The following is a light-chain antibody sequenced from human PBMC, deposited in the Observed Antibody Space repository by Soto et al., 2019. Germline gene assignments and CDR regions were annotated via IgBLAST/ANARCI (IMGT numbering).Light chain of an antibody. J-gene: IGLJ2*01. CDR2: LNSDGSH. CDR3: QPWGYAIRV. CDR1: SGHSNYA. V-gene: IGLV4-69*01. Sequence: QAVVTQSPSASASLGASVKLTCTLSSGHSNYAIAWHQQQPEKGPRYLMKLNSDGSHSKGDGIPDRFSGSSSGAERYLTISSLQSEDEANYYCQPWGYAIRVFGGGTMLTVL.